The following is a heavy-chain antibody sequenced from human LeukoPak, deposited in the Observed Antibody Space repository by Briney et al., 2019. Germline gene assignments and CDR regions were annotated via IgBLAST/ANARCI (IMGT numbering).Heavy chain of an antibody. J-gene: IGHJ5*02. CDR2: IYYSGST. V-gene: IGHV4-30-4*08. CDR1: GGSISSGDYY. D-gene: IGHD1-7*01. Sequence: SETLYLTCTVSGGSISSGDYYWSWIRQPPGKGLEWIGYIYYSGSTYYNPSLKSRVTISVDTSKNQFSLKLSSVTAADTAVYYCARDSGTTKNWFDPWGQGTLVTVSS. CDR3: ARDSGTTKNWFDP.